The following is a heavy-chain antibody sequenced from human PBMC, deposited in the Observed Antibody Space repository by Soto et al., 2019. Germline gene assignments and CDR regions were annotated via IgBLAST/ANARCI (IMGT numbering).Heavy chain of an antibody. Sequence: GSLRLSCATSGFNFGVFAMYWVRQAPRKGLEWVAGISYEGSSEYYPDSVKGRFTIPRDNSKNTLYLQINSLRAEDTSMYYCARVGVAVAGDYWGQGTLVTVSS. V-gene: IGHV3-30-3*01. J-gene: IGHJ4*02. CDR3: ARVGVAVAGDY. CDR1: GFNFGVFA. D-gene: IGHD6-19*01. CDR2: ISYEGSSE.